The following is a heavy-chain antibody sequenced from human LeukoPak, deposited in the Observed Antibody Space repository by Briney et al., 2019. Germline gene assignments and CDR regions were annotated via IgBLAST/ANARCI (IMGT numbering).Heavy chain of an antibody. Sequence: PSETLSLTCAVSGGSISSSNWWSWVRQPPGKGLEWIGEIYHSGSTNYNPSLKSRVTISVDTSKNQFSLKLSSVTAADTAVYYCARGTTGYDILTGYYNVHPFDYWGQGTLVTVSS. D-gene: IGHD3-9*01. J-gene: IGHJ4*02. V-gene: IGHV4-4*02. CDR3: ARGTTGYDILTGYYNVHPFDY. CDR1: GGSISSSNW. CDR2: IYHSGST.